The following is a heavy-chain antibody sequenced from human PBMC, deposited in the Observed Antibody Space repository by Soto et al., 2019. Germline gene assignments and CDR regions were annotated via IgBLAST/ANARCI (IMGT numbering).Heavy chain of an antibody. CDR1: GDSVSSNSAG. CDR3: ARGEQYSGRIFDY. V-gene: IGHV6-1*01. D-gene: IGHD1-26*01. Sequence: SQTLSLTCAITGDSVSSNSAGWSWVRQSPSRGLEWLGRTYYRSKWYYEYAVSVRGRITINPDTSKNQYSLQLDSVTPEDTAVYFCARGEQYSGRIFDYWGQGTLVTVS. J-gene: IGHJ4*01. CDR2: TYYRSKWYY.